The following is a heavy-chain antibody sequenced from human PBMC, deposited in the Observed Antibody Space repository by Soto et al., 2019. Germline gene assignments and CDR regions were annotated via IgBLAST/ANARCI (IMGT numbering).Heavy chain of an antibody. J-gene: IGHJ4*02. V-gene: IGHV3-30-3*01. CDR3: ARSSMIVVVPQNDFDY. Sequence: GGSLRLSCAASGFTFSSYAMHWVRQAPGKGLEWVAVISYDGSNKYYADSVKGRFTISRDNSKNTLYLQMNSLRAEDTAVYYCARSSMIVVVPQNDFDYWGQGTLVTVS. CDR2: ISYDGSNK. D-gene: IGHD3-22*01. CDR1: GFTFSSYA.